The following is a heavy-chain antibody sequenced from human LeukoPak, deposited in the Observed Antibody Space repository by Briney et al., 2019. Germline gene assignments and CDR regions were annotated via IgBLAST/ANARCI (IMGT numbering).Heavy chain of an antibody. CDR2: VSWNSGNV. Sequence: GGSLRLSCAASGFSFEDYAMHWVRQPPGKGLEWVSGVSWNSGNVGYADSVKGRSTISRDNAKNFLCLQMSSLRAEDTALYYCAKAVYGDFQSTVDYWGRGTLVTVSP. V-gene: IGHV3-9*01. J-gene: IGHJ4*02. CDR3: AKAVYGDFQSTVDY. D-gene: IGHD4-17*01. CDR1: GFSFEDYA.